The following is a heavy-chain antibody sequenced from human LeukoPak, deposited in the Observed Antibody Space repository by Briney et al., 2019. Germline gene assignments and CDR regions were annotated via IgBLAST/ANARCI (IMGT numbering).Heavy chain of an antibody. CDR3: AARLYSSSWYVDY. D-gene: IGHD6-13*01. Sequence: SETLSLTCAVYGGSFSGYYWSWIRQPPGKGLEWIGEINNSGSTNYNPSLKSRVTISVDTSKNQFSLKLSSVTAADTAVYYCAARLYSSSWYVDYWGQGTLVTVSS. CDR2: INNSGST. CDR1: GGSFSGYY. J-gene: IGHJ4*02. V-gene: IGHV4-34*01.